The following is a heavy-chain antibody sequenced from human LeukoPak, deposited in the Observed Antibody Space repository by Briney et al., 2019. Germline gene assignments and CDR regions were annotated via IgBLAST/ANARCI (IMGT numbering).Heavy chain of an antibody. CDR3: ARSPQGTATTANWLDP. CDR2: MSYSGRT. CDR1: GGSISISNYY. D-gene: IGHD4-17*01. V-gene: IGHV4-39*07. J-gene: IGHJ5*02. Sequence: SETLSLTCTVSGGSISISNYYWGWIRQPPGKGLEWIGCMSYSGRTYYNPSLKTRVTVSLDTSKNQFSLNLISVTAADTAVYYCARSPQGTATTANWLDPWGQGTLVTVSS.